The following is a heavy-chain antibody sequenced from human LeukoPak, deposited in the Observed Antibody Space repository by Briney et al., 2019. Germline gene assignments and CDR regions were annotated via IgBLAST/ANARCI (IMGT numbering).Heavy chain of an antibody. D-gene: IGHD3-3*01. CDR1: GGSISSYY. J-gene: IGHJ4*02. CDR2: IYYSGST. V-gene: IGHV4-59*01. Sequence: SETLSLTCTVSGGSISSYYWSWIRQPPGKGLEWIGYIYYSGSTNYNPSLKSRVTISEDTSKNQFSLKLSSVTAADTAVYYCARGGSFFRYYFDYWGQGTLVTVSS. CDR3: ARGGSFFRYYFDY.